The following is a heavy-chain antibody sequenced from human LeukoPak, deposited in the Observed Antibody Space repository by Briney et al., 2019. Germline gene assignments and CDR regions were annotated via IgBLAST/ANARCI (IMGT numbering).Heavy chain of an antibody. V-gene: IGHV1-18*01. CDR1: GYTFTSYG. CDR3: ARDLLGYCSSTSCSFFDY. Sequence: ASVKLSCKASGYTFTSYGISWVRQPPGQGLEWMGWICAYNGNTNYAQKLQGRVTMTTDTSTSTAYMELRSLRSDDTAVYYCARDLLGYCSSTSCSFFDYWGQGTLVTVSS. D-gene: IGHD2-2*01. CDR2: ICAYNGNT. J-gene: IGHJ4*02.